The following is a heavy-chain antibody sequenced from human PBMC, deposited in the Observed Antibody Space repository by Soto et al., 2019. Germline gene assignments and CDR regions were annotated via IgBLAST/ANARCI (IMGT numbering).Heavy chain of an antibody. Sequence: SVKVSCKASGGTFSSYAISWVRQAPGQGLEWMGGIITIFGTANYAQKFKGRVTITADESTSTANKELSNLRSEDTAVYYCARSSKIMITFGASPDYYYYYYGMDVWGQGTTVTVSS. D-gene: IGHD3-16*01. CDR3: ARSSKIMITFGASPDYYYYYYGMDV. V-gene: IGHV1-69*13. CDR2: IITIFGTA. J-gene: IGHJ6*02. CDR1: GGTFSSYA.